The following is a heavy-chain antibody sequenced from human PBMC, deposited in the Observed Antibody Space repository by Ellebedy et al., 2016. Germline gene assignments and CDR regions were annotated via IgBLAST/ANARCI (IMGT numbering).Heavy chain of an antibody. V-gene: IGHV3-21*01. CDR2: IRSISSYL. CDR3: ARARRLRYFDWLPGNDYYYGMDV. CDR1: GFTFSSYS. J-gene: IGHJ6*02. Sequence: GGSLRLSCAASGFTFSSYSMNWVRQAPGKGLEWVSSIRSISSYLYYADSVKGRFTISRDNAKNSLYLQMNRLRAEDTDLYYCARARRLRYFDWLPGNDYYYGMDVWGQGTTVTVSS. D-gene: IGHD3-9*01.